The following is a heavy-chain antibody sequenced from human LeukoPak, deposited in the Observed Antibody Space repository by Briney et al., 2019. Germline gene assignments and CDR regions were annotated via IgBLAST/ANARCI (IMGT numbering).Heavy chain of an antibody. V-gene: IGHV5-51*01. D-gene: IGHD2-2*01. CDR1: GYSFISYW. CDR3: ARQDIVVVPAANDYYYYYYMDV. CDR2: IYPGDSNT. J-gene: IGHJ6*03. Sequence: GESLKISCKGSGYSFISYWIAWVRQMPGKGLEWMGIIYPGDSNTRYSPSFQGQVTISADKSISTAYLQWSSLKASDTAMYYCARQDIVVVPAANDYYYYYYMDVWGKGTTVTVSS.